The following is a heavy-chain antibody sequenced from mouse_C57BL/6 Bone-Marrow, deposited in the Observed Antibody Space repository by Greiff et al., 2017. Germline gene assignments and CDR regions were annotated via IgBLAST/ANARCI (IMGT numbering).Heavy chain of an antibody. D-gene: IGHD1-1*01. CDR2: IDPSDSYT. CDR3: ARPCGSSFFAY. CDR1: GYTFTSYW. Sequence: VQLQQPGAELVMPGASVKLSCKASGYTFTSYWMHWVKQRPGQGLEWIGEIDPSDSYTNYNQKFKGKSTLTVDKSSSTVYMQLSSLTSEDSAFYYCARPCGSSFFAYWGQGTLVTVSA. J-gene: IGHJ3*01. V-gene: IGHV1-69*01.